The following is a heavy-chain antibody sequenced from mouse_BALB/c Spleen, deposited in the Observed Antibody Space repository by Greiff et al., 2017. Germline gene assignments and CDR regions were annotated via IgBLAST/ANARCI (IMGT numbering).Heavy chain of an antibody. V-gene: IGHV1-54*01. CDR1: GYAFTNYL. CDR3: ARGRIYDGYYWFAY. CDR2: IKPGSGGT. J-gene: IGHJ3*01. D-gene: IGHD2-3*01. Sequence: QVQLQQSGAELVRPGTSVKVSCKASGYAFTNYLIEWVKQRPGQGLEWIGVIKPGSGGTNYNEKFKGKATLTADKSSSAAYMQLSSLTSDDSAVYFCARGRIYDGYYWFAYWGQGTLVTVSA.